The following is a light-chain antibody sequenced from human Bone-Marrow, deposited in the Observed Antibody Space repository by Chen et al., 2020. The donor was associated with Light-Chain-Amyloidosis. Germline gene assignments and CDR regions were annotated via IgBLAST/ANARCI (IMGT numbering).Light chain of an antibody. J-gene: IGLJ2*01. Sequence: SYELTQPPSVAVSPGQTARITCSGDDLPTKYAYWYQQNPGQAPVLVIHRDTERRSGISERFSGSSSGTTATLTISGVQAEDEADYHCQSADSSGTYEVIFGGGTKLTVL. CDR2: RDT. V-gene: IGLV3-25*03. CDR3: QSADSSGTYEVI. CDR1: DLPTKY.